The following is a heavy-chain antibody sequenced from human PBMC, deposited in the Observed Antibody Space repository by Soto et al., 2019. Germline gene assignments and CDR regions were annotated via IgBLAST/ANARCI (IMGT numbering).Heavy chain of an antibody. D-gene: IGHD4-17*01. CDR3: PKDHLETTVTTPSY. V-gene: IGHV3-30*18. Sequence: QVQLVESGGGVVQPGRSLRLSCAASGFTFSSYGMHWVRQAPGKGLEWVAVISYDGNNKYYADSVKGRFTISRDNFKNTLYLQMDSLRAEDTAMYYCPKDHLETTVTTPSYWGQGTLVTVSS. CDR2: ISYDGNNK. J-gene: IGHJ4*02. CDR1: GFTFSSYG.